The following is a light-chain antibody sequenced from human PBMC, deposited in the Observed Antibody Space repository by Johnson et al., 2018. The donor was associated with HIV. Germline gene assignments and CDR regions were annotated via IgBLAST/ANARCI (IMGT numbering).Light chain of an antibody. Sequence: QSVLTQPPSVSAAPGQKVTISCSGSNSNIWNNYVSWYQQLPGTAPKLLIYDNNKRPSGIPDRFSGSKSGTSATLGITGLQTGDEADYYCGTWDSSLNAYVFGAATKVAVL. CDR2: DNN. V-gene: IGLV1-51*01. J-gene: IGLJ1*01. CDR1: NSNIWNNY. CDR3: GTWDSSLNAYV.